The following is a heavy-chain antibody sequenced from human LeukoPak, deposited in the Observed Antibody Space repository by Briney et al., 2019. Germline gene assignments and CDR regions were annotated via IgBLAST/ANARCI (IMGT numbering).Heavy chain of an antibody. V-gene: IGHV3-33*06. J-gene: IGHJ4*02. CDR2: IWNDGSSQ. Sequence: GGSLRLSCAASKFTFSHFGMHWVRQAPGKGLEWVAAIWNDGSSQYYAESVKGRFTVSRDNSHNTLHLQMNSLRPKDTAVYYCAKDAQRGFDYSNSLENWGQGTLVTVSS. CDR3: AKDAQRGFDYSNSLEN. D-gene: IGHD4-11*01. CDR1: KFTFSHFG.